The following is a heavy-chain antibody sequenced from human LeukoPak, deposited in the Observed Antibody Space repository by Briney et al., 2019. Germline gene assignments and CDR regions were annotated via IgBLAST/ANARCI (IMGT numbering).Heavy chain of an antibody. CDR2: IQYDGSNE. V-gene: IGHV3-30*02. CDR3: ANCRCSRGTGCYYYYLDL. D-gene: IGHD2-15*01. J-gene: IGHJ6*03. CDR1: GFTFNDYA. Sequence: GGSLRLSCAASGFTFNDYAMHWVRQAPGKGLEWVAYIQYDGSNEYYADSVKGRFSISRDSSKNILYLQVNSLRAEDAAVYYCANCRCSRGTGCYYYYLDLWGKGTTVTISS.